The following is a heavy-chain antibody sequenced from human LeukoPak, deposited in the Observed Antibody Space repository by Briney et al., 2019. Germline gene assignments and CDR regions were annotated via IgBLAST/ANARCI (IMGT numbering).Heavy chain of an antibody. CDR2: IIPIFGTA. D-gene: IGHD6-6*01. CDR1: GGTFSSYA. CDR3: ARQISSSSRYYYMDV. V-gene: IGHV1-69*01. Sequence: GSSVKVSCKASGGTFSSYAISWVRQAPGQGLEWMGGIIPIFGTANYAQKFQGRVTITADESTSTAYMELSSLRSEDTAVCYCARQISSSSRYYYMDVWGKGTTVTVSS. J-gene: IGHJ6*03.